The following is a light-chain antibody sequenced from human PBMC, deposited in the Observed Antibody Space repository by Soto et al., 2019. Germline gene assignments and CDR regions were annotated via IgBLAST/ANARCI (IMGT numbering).Light chain of an antibody. CDR1: SSDVGGYDL. Sequence: QSVLTQPASVSGSPGQSITISCTGTSSDVGGYDLVSWYQQHPGKAPKVMIYEVSNRPSKVSNRFSGSKSGNTASLTISGLQAEDEADYYCSSYTSSYTVYVFGTGTKLTVL. V-gene: IGLV2-14*01. CDR2: EVS. CDR3: SSYTSSYTVYV. J-gene: IGLJ1*01.